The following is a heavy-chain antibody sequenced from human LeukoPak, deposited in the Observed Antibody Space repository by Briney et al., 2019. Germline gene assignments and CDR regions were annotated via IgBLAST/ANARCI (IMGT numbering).Heavy chain of an antibody. V-gene: IGHV3-30*02. J-gene: IGHJ1*01. CDR3: AKDNPTWAEYFQH. CDR2: IRYDGSNK. CDR1: GFIFSNYA. Sequence: GGSLRLSCAASGFIFSNYALHWVRQAPGKGLEWVAFIRYDGSNKYYADSVKGRFTISRDNSKNTLYLQMNSLRAEDTAVYYCAKDNPTWAEYFQHWGQGTLVTVSS. D-gene: IGHD1-14*01.